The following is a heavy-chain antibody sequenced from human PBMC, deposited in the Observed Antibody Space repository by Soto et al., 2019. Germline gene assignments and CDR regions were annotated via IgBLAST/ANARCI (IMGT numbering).Heavy chain of an antibody. J-gene: IGHJ5*02. Sequence: SETLSLTCTVSGGSISSGGYYWSWFRQHPGKGLEWIGYIYYSGSTYYNPSLKSRVTISVDTSKNQFSLKLSSVTAADTAVYYCARGGYDFWSGYLNWFDPWGQGTLVTVSS. CDR2: IYYSGST. V-gene: IGHV4-31*03. D-gene: IGHD3-3*01. CDR3: ARGGYDFWSGYLNWFDP. CDR1: GGSISSGGYY.